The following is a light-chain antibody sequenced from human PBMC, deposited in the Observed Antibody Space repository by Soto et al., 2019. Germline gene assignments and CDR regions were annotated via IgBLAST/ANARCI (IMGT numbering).Light chain of an antibody. V-gene: IGLV2-14*01. Sequence: QSALTQPASVSGSPGQSITISCTGTSSDIAVYSYVSWFQQHPGKAPKLIIYDVSNRPSGVSSRFSGSKSGNTASLTISGLQAEDESDYYCSSYTITSTVVFGGGTKVTGL. CDR2: DVS. J-gene: IGLJ2*01. CDR3: SSYTITSTVV. CDR1: SSDIAVYSY.